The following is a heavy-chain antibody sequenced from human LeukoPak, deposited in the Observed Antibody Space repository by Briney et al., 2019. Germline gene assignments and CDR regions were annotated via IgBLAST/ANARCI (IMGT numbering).Heavy chain of an antibody. V-gene: IGHV4-4*02. D-gene: IGHD6-6*01. CDR3: ARAAARGGAYYYYGMDV. Sequence: GSLRLSCAASGFTFSSYSMNWVRQAPGKGLEWIGEIYHSGSTNYNPSLKSRVTISVDKSKNQFSLKLSSVTAADTAVYYCARAAARGGAYYYYGMDVWGQGTTVTVSS. J-gene: IGHJ6*02. CDR2: IYHSGST. CDR1: GFTFSSYSM.